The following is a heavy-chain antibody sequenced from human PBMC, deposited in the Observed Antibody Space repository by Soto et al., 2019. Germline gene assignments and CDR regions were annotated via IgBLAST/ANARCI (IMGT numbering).Heavy chain of an antibody. CDR3: ARGRRRNYYDSSGYFAG. Sequence: SETLSLTCTVSGGSISSSTYYWGWIRQPPEKGLEWIGGVSHSGSTNYTPSLNSRVTISVDTSKNQFSLKLSSVTAADTAVYYCARGRRRNYYDSSGYFAGWGQGTLVTVSS. CDR1: GGSISSSTYY. CDR2: VSHSGST. J-gene: IGHJ4*02. D-gene: IGHD3-22*01. V-gene: IGHV4-39*01.